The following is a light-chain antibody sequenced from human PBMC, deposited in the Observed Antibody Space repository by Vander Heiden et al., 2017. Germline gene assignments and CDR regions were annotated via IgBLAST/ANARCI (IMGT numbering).Light chain of an antibody. CDR3: SSYTSSSTHVV. CDR1: SSDFGGYNF. V-gene: IGLV2-14*01. Sequence: QSALTQPASGSGAPGQSITISCTGSSSDFGGYNFVSWYKQHPGKAPKLMIYDVSNRPSGVSNRFSGSKSANTASLTISGLQAEDEADYYCSSYTSSSTHVVFGGGTKLTVL. CDR2: DVS. J-gene: IGLJ2*01.